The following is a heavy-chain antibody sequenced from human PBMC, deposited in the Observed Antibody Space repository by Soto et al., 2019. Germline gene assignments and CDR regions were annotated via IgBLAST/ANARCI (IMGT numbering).Heavy chain of an antibody. CDR2: IRSKLNNYAP. CDR3: TFVRGDAFDV. CDR1: EVKFVDPA. V-gene: IGHV3-73*01. J-gene: IGHJ3*01. Sequence: AASEVKFVDPAMHRILKTNGKGLEWVGRIRSKLNNYAPVYAASVKGRFTISRDDSKNTTYLQVNNLKIEDMAVYYCTFVRGDAFDVWGEGTLVSVSS. D-gene: IGHD3-10*02.